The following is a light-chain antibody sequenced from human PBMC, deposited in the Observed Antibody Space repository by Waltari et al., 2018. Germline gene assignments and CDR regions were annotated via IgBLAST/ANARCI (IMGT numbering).Light chain of an antibody. J-gene: IGLJ1*01. Sequence: QSALTQPRSVSGSPGQSVTISCTGTSSDVGGYNYVSWYQQHPGKVPKLRIYDVSERPSGVPDRFSGSKSGYTASLTISGLQAEDEAAYYCCSYAGSYTYVFGAGTEVTVL. CDR1: SSDVGGYNY. V-gene: IGLV2-11*01. CDR2: DVS. CDR3: CSYAGSYTYV.